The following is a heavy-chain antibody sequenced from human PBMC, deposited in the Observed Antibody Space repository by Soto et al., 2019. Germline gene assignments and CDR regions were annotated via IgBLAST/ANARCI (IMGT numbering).Heavy chain of an antibody. CDR1: GGSLSNYA. CDR2: IIGVYGAA. CDR3: ARTIVGTTTAYFDS. D-gene: IGHD1-26*01. V-gene: IGHV1-69*01. Sequence: QVQLVQSGAEVRKPGSSVKVSCTASGGSLSNYAISWVRQAPGQGLEWMGGIIGVYGAANAAQKFQGRVTITADESKNAAYMELASLKSEDTAVYYCARTIVGTTTAYFDSWGQGTLVIVSS. J-gene: IGHJ4*02.